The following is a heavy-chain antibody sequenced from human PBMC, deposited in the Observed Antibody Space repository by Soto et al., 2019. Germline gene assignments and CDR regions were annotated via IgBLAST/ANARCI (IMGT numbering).Heavy chain of an antibody. CDR3: ARSVEALPVRGALDF. CDR2: IYWDDDE. Sequence: QITLKESGPTLVKPTQTLTLTCTFSGFSLSTSGVGVGWIRQPPGKALEWLALIYWDDDERYRPSLQSRLTITKDTSINRVVLTMTNMDPVDTATYYCARSVEALPVRGALDFWGQGALVTVSS. V-gene: IGHV2-5*02. CDR1: GFSLSTSGVG. J-gene: IGHJ4*02. D-gene: IGHD6-6*01.